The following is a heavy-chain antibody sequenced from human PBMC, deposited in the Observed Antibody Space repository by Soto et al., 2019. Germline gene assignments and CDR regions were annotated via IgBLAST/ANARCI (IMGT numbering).Heavy chain of an antibody. Sequence: QVQLVQSGAEVKKRGSSVKVSCTASGGSFSDYAITWVRQAPGQGLEWMGGIIPIFGTTNYAQNFQGRVTITADESTRTAYMELRILRSEDTAVYYCARANPDTRSFGNWFDPCGQGTLVTVSS. D-gene: IGHD2-2*01. CDR1: GGSFSDYA. CDR3: ARANPDTRSFGNWFDP. CDR2: IIPIFGTT. J-gene: IGHJ5*02. V-gene: IGHV1-69*01.